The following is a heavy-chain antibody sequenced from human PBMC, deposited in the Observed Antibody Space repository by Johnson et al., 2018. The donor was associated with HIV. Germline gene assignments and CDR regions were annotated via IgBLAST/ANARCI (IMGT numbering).Heavy chain of an antibody. CDR3: ATPLGGWRWGDAFDV. CDR2: ISYDGSDK. J-gene: IGHJ3*01. Sequence: QVQLVESGGGVVQPGRSLRLSCAASGFTFSSYAMHWVRQAPGKGLEWVAVISYDGSDKSYADSVKGRFTVSRDNSKNTLYLQMNSLRVEDTAVYYCATPLGGWRWGDAFDVWGQGTMVTVSS. D-gene: IGHD3-16*01. CDR1: GFTFSSYA. V-gene: IGHV3-30*04.